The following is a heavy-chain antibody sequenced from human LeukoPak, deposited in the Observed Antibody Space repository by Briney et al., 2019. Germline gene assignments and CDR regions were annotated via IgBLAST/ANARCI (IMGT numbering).Heavy chain of an antibody. CDR2: ICYSGST. V-gene: IGHV4-59*01. Sequence: SETLSLTCSVSGGSISSYYWSWIRQPPGKGLQWIGYICYSGSTNYNPSLKSRVTISIDTSKNQFSLKLSSVTAADTAVYYCAHSPGHYYGMDVWGQGTTVTVSS. J-gene: IGHJ6*02. D-gene: IGHD2-21*01. CDR1: GGSISSYY. CDR3: AHSPGHYYGMDV.